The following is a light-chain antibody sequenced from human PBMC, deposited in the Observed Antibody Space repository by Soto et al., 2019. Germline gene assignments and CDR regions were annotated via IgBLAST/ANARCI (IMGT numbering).Light chain of an antibody. J-gene: IGKJ1*01. CDR3: MQTLTFWT. Sequence: DIVMTQSPLSLSVTPGAPASISCRSSQSLLHSDGHTYLDWYLQPPGKSPQLLIYLTANRASGVPDRFSGSGSGTDFTLRISSVEAEDVGIYYCMQTLTFWTLGQGTKVDIK. CDR2: LTA. CDR1: QSLLHSDGHTY. V-gene: IGKV2-28*01.